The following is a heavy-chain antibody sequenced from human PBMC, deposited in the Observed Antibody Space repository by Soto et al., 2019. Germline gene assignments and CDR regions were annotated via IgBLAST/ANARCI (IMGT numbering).Heavy chain of an antibody. CDR1: GGSFSGYY. CDR2: INHSGST. Sequence: PSETLSLTCAVYGGSFSGYYWSWIRQPPGKGLEWIGEINHSGSTNYNPSLKSRVTISVDTSKNQFSLKLSSVTAADTAVYYCARERLWPYYYYYYGMDVWGQGTTVTVSS. D-gene: IGHD5-18*01. CDR3: ARERLWPYYYYYYGMDV. J-gene: IGHJ6*02. V-gene: IGHV4-34*01.